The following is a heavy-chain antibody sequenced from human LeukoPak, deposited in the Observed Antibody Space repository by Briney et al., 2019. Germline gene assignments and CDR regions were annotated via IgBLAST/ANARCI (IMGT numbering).Heavy chain of an antibody. D-gene: IGHD6-13*01. CDR3: ARHASPYSSNYYFDY. Sequence: GESLKISCKGSGYSFLSHWIGWVRQMPGKGLEWMGIIYPGDSDTRYNPSFQGQVTISADKSISTAYLQWSSLKASDTAMYYCARHASPYSSNYYFDYWGQGALVTVSS. CDR2: IYPGDSDT. J-gene: IGHJ4*02. CDR1: GYSFLSHW. V-gene: IGHV5-51*01.